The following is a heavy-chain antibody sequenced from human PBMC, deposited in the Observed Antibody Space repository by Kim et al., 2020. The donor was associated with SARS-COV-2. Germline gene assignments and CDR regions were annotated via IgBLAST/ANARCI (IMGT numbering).Heavy chain of an antibody. CDR1: GFTFSSYE. Sequence: GGSLRLSCAASGFTFSSYEMNWVRQAPGKGLEWVSYISSSGSTIYYADSVKGRFTISRDNAKNSLYLQMNSLRAEDTAVYYCVYSSGGYLGGYYGMDVWGQGTTVTVSS. CDR2: ISSSGSTI. CDR3: VYSSGGYLGGYYGMDV. J-gene: IGHJ6*01. V-gene: IGHV3-48*03. D-gene: IGHD6-19*01.